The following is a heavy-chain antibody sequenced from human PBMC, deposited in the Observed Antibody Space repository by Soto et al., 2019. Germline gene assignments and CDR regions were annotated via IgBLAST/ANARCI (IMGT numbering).Heavy chain of an antibody. CDR2: IIPIFGTA. CDR1: GCTFSSYA. CDR3: AREEPGYCSSTSCYEGHYYYGMDV. D-gene: IGHD2-2*01. Sequence: SVKVSCKASGCTFSSYAISCVRQAPGQVLEWMGGIIPIFGTANYAQKFQGRVTITADKSTSTAYMELSSLRSEDTAVYYCAREEPGYCSSTSCYEGHYYYGMDVWGQGTTVTVSS. V-gene: IGHV1-69*06. J-gene: IGHJ6*02.